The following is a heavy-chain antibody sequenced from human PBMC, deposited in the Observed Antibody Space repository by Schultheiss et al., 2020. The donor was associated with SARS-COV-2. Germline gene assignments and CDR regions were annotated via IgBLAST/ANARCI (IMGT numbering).Heavy chain of an antibody. CDR1: GGSFSGYY. CDR3: ARSEGYYDSSGYPDY. J-gene: IGHJ4*02. D-gene: IGHD3-22*01. V-gene: IGHV4-34*01. CDR2: IYHSGST. Sequence: SETLSLTCAVYGGSFSGYYWSWIRQPPGKGLEWIGSIYHSGSTYYNPSLKSRVTMSVDTSKNQFSLKLSSVTAADTAVYYCARSEGYYDSSGYPDYWGQGTLVTVSS.